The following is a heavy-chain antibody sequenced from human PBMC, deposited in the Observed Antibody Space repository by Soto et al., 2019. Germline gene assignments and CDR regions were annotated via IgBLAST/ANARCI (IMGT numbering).Heavy chain of an antibody. J-gene: IGHJ4*02. CDR2: IAYDGSNK. CDR3: AKVSAGYSSSGDRYYFDY. Sequence: QVQLVESGGGVVQPGRSLRLSCAASGFTFSSYGMHWVRQAPGKGLEWVAVIAYDGSNKYYADSVKGRFTISRDNSKNTLYLQMNSLRAEDTAVYYCAKVSAGYSSSGDRYYFDYWGQGTLVTVSS. D-gene: IGHD6-13*01. V-gene: IGHV3-30*18. CDR1: GFTFSSYG.